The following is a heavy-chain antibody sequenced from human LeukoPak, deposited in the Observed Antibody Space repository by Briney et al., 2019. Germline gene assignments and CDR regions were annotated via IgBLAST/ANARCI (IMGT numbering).Heavy chain of an antibody. J-gene: IGHJ4*02. Sequence: GGSLRLSCAASGFTFSSYGMHWVRQAPGKGLEWVAVISYDGSNKYYADSVKGRFTISRDNSKNTLYLQMNSLRAEDTAVYYCAKEAEDGGNSDRYYFDYWGQGTLVTVSS. V-gene: IGHV3-30*18. CDR2: ISYDGSNK. CDR1: GFTFSSYG. CDR3: AKEAEDGGNSDRYYFDY. D-gene: IGHD4-23*01.